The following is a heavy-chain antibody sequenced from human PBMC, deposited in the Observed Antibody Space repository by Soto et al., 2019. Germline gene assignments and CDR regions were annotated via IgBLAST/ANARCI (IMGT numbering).Heavy chain of an antibody. V-gene: IGHV1-69*08. CDR2: IIPILGIA. CDR1: GGTFSSYT. Sequence: QVQLVQSGAEVKKPGSSVKVSCKASGGTFSSYTISWVRQAPGQGLEWMGRIIPILGIANYAQKFQGRVTITADKSTSTAYMELSSLRSEDTAVYYCARDLGYCSGGSCYARFDPWGQGTLVTVSS. D-gene: IGHD2-15*01. CDR3: ARDLGYCSGGSCYARFDP. J-gene: IGHJ5*02.